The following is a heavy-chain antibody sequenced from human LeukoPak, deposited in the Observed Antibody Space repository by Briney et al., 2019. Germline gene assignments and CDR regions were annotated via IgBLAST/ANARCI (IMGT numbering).Heavy chain of an antibody. D-gene: IGHD1-7*01. CDR1: GFTFDDYA. Sequence: GGSLRLSCAASGFTFDDYAMHWVRQAPGKGLEWVSGISWNSGSIGYADPVKGRFTISRDNAKNSLYLQMNSLRAEDTALYYCAKDLELEDYWGQGTLVTVSS. V-gene: IGHV3-9*01. CDR3: AKDLELEDY. J-gene: IGHJ4*02. CDR2: ISWNSGSI.